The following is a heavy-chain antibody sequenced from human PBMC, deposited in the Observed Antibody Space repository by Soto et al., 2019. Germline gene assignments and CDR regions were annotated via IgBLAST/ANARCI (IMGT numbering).Heavy chain of an antibody. V-gene: IGHV3-23*01. D-gene: IGHD6-19*01. CDR3: ARMEARSGWSNYYYYPGMAV. CDR1: GFTFSSTA. CDR2: ISGSGDSK. J-gene: IGHJ6*02. Sequence: PGGSLRLSCAASGFTFSSTAMSWVRQAPGKGLEWVSGISGSGDSKYYTDSVKGRFTISRDNSKNTLYLQMNGLRAEDTAVYYCARMEARSGWSNYYYYPGMAVWGQGTTVTVSS.